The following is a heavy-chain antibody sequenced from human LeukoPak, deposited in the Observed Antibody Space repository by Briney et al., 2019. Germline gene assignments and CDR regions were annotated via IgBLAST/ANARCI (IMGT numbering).Heavy chain of an antibody. CDR1: GGTFSSYA. CDR2: MNPNSGNT. V-gene: IGHV1-8*03. J-gene: IGHJ3*02. CDR3: ARARGYSYGYAFDI. Sequence: ASVKVSCKASGGTFSSYAISWVRQATGQGLEWMGWMNPNSGNTGYAQKFQGRVTITRNTSISTAYMELSSLRSEDTAVYYCARARGYSYGYAFDIWGQGTMVTVSS. D-gene: IGHD5-18*01.